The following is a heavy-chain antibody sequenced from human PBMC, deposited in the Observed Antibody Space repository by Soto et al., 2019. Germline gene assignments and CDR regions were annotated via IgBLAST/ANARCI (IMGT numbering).Heavy chain of an antibody. J-gene: IGHJ6*02. CDR3: ARGWGYSSSWYDSLGYYDGMDV. CDR2: MNPNSGNT. CDR1: GYTFTSYD. Sequence: ASVKVSCKASGYTFTSYDINWVRQATGQGLEWMGWMNPNSGNTGYAQKFQGRVTMTRNTSISTAYMELSSLRSEDTAVYYCARGWGYSSSWYDSLGYYDGMDVCGQGTTVTVSS. D-gene: IGHD6-13*01. V-gene: IGHV1-8*01.